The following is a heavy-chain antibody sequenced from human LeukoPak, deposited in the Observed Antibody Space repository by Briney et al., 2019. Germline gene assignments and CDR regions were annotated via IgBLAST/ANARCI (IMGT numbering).Heavy chain of an antibody. CDR3: ATSLGSYSSVWNY. J-gene: IGHJ4*02. Sequence: SETLSLTCSVSGASISSGSNYWGWIRQPPGKGLEWIGEINHSGSTNYNPSLKSRVTISVDTSKNQFSLKLSSVTAADTAVYYCATSLGSYSSVWNYWGQGTLVTVSS. CDR2: INHSGST. CDR1: GASISSGSNY. V-gene: IGHV4-39*07. D-gene: IGHD1-26*01.